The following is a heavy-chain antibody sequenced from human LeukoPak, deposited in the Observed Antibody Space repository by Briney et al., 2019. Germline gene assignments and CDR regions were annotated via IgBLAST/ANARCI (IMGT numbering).Heavy chain of an antibody. V-gene: IGHV1-24*01. Sequence: GASVKVSCKVSGYTLTELSMHWVRQAPGKGLEWMGGFDPEDGETIYAQKFQGRVTMTEDTSTDTAYMELSSLRSEDTAVYYCASSQRWLQFLGFDYWGQGTLVTVSS. CDR3: ASSQRWLQFLGFDY. CDR2: FDPEDGET. J-gene: IGHJ4*02. D-gene: IGHD5-24*01. CDR1: GYTLTELS.